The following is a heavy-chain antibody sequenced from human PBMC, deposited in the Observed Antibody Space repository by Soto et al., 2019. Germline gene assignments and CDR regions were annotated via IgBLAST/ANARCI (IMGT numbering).Heavy chain of an antibody. CDR1: GVSISSGGYS. CDR2: IYHSGST. D-gene: IGHD3-10*01. Sequence: PSETLSLTCAVSGVSISSGGYSWSWIRQPPGKGLEWIGYIYHSGSTYYNPSLKSRVTISVDRSKNQFSLKLSSVTAADTAVYYCARNYGSGSNYYYGMDVWGQGTTVTVSS. J-gene: IGHJ6*02. V-gene: IGHV4-30-2*01. CDR3: ARNYGSGSNYYYGMDV.